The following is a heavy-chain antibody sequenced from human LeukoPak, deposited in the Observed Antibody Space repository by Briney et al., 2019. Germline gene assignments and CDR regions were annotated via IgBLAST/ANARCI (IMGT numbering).Heavy chain of an antibody. CDR3: ARDIAAAGDNWFDP. CDR2: ISSSSSYI. V-gene: IGHV3-21*04. J-gene: IGHJ5*02. CDR1: GFTFSSYS. Sequence: GGSLRLSCAASGFTFSSYSMNWVRQAPGKGLEWVSSISSSSSYIYYADSVKGRFTISRDNAKNSLYLQMNSLRAEDTAVYYCARDIAAAGDNWFDPWGQGTLVTVSS. D-gene: IGHD6-13*01.